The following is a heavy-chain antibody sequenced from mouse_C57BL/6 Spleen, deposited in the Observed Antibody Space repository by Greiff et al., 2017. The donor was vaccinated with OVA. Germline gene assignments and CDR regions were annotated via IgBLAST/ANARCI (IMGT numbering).Heavy chain of an antibody. CDR1: GFTFSDYG. CDR3: ARRGKDYDVFAY. Sequence: VESGGGLVQPGGSLKLSCAASGFTFSDYGMAWVRQAPRKGPEWVAFISNLAYSIYYADTVTGRFTISRENAKNTLYLEMSSLRSEDTAMYYCARRGKDYDVFAYWGQGTLVTVSA. J-gene: IGHJ3*01. CDR2: ISNLAYSI. V-gene: IGHV5-15*04. D-gene: IGHD2-4*01.